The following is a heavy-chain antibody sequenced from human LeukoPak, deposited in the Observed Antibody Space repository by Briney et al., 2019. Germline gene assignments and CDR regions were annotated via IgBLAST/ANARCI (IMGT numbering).Heavy chain of an antibody. J-gene: IGHJ4*02. D-gene: IGHD3-22*01. Sequence: SETLSLTCTVSGGSISSYYWSWIRQPAGKGLEWIGRIYTSGSTNYNPSLKSRVTMSVDTSKNQFSLKLSSVTAADTAVHYCARAVEYYDSSGYYYYFDYWGQGTLVTVSS. V-gene: IGHV4-4*07. CDR3: ARAVEYYDSSGYYYYFDY. CDR1: GGSISSYY. CDR2: IYTSGST.